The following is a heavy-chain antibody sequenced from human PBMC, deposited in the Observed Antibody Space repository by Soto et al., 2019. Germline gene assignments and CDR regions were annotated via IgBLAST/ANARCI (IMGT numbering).Heavy chain of an antibody. CDR2: IDPSDSYT. D-gene: IGHD3-9*01. CDR1: GYGFTSYW. Sequence: GESLKISCKGSGYGFTSYWISWVRQMPGKGPEWMGRIDPSDSYTNYSPSFQGHVTISADKSISTAYLQWSSLKASDTAMYYCARASLDILTGYYKGDWFDPWGQGTLVTVSS. V-gene: IGHV5-10-1*01. J-gene: IGHJ5*02. CDR3: ARASLDILTGYYKGDWFDP.